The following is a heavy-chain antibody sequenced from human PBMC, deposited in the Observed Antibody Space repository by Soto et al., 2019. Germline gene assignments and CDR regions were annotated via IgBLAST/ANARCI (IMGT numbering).Heavy chain of an antibody. CDR3: GAPWGSGYGSLVGY. J-gene: IGHJ4*02. D-gene: IGHD3-22*01. CDR2: INPSGGST. V-gene: IGHV1-46*01. CDR1: GYTFTSYY. Sequence: QVQLVQSGAEVKKPGTSVKVSCKASGYTFTSYYMHWVRQAPGQGLEWMGIINPSGGSTSYAQKFQGRVTMTRDTSTSTVYMELSSLRSEDTAVYYCGAPWGSGYGSLVGYWGQGTLVTVSS.